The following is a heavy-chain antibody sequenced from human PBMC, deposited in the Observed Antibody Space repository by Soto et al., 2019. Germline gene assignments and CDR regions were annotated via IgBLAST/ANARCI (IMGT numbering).Heavy chain of an antibody. CDR1: GFTFSNNV. V-gene: IGHV3-23*01. Sequence: EVQLLESGGGLVQPGGSLRLSCAASGFTFSNNVMNWVRQAPGKGLEWVSGITDNGGSTYYADSVKGRCTISRDNSKNTLYLQLNSLRADDTAVYYCAKAVYGAARGAMDVWGQGTTATVSS. CDR3: AKAVYGAARGAMDV. CDR2: ITDNGGST. D-gene: IGHD3-10*01. J-gene: IGHJ6*02.